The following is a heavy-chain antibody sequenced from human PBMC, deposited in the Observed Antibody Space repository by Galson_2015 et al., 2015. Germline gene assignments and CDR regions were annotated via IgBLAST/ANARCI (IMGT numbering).Heavy chain of an antibody. CDR3: ARDTMVRGVNIENFDY. CDR1: GDSVSSTSAA. Sequence: CAISGDSVSSTSAAWSWIRQSPSRGLEWLGRTYYRSKWYNDYAVSVKSRITINPDTSKNQFSLQLNSVTPEDTAVYYCARDTMVRGVNIENFDYWGQGTLVTISP. V-gene: IGHV6-1*01. J-gene: IGHJ4*02. CDR2: TYYRSKWYN. D-gene: IGHD3-10*01.